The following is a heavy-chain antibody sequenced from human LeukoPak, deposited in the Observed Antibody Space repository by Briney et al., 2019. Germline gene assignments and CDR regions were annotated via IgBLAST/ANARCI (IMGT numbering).Heavy chain of an antibody. V-gene: IGHV1-24*01. J-gene: IGHJ5*02. CDR3: ARLLAAASTSWFDP. D-gene: IGHD6-13*01. CDR1: GYTLTELS. CDR2: FDPEDGET. Sequence: PKASVKVSCKVSGYTLTELSMHWVRQAPGKGLEWMGGFDPEDGETIYAQKFKGRVTMTEDTSTDTAYMELSSLRSEDTAVYYCARLLAAASTSWFDPWGQGTLVTVSS.